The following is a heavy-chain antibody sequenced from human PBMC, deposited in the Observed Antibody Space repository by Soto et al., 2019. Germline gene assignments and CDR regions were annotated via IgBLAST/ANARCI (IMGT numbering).Heavy chain of an antibody. V-gene: IGHV3-23*01. D-gene: IGHD2-21*01. Sequence: GGSLRLSCAASGFTFSSYAMSWVRQAPGKGLEWVSAISGSGGSTYYADSVKGRFTISRDNSKNTLYLQMISLRAEDTAVYYCAKDPARHYSSDAFDIWGQGTMVTVSS. CDR3: AKDPARHYSSDAFDI. J-gene: IGHJ3*02. CDR2: ISGSGGST. CDR1: GFTFSSYA.